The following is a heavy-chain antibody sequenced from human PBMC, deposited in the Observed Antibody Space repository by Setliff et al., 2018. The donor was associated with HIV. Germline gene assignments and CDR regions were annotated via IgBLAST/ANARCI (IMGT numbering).Heavy chain of an antibody. J-gene: IGHJ5*02. Sequence: ASVKVSCKASGYTFTSDYSHWVRQAPGQGLEWMGIINPAGNPTSYEQKFQGRLTMTRDTSTNTVYMELSSLRSEDTAVYYCAKDIPGPATNSGRIKNWFDPWGEGTLVTVSS. D-gene: IGHD6-19*01. CDR1: GYTFTSDY. V-gene: IGHV1-46*01. CDR3: AKDIPGPATNSGRIKNWFDP. CDR2: INPAGNPT.